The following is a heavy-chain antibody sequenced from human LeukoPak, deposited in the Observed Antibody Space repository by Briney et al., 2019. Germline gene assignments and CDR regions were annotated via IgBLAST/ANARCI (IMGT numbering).Heavy chain of an antibody. J-gene: IGHJ4*02. V-gene: IGHV1-69*13. CDR3: ARAGHDYGAPQEGYFDY. Sequence: SVKVSCKASGGTFSSYAISWVRQAPGQGLEWMGGIIPIFGTANYAQKFQGRVTITADESTSTAYMELSSLRSEDTAVYYCARAGHDYGAPQEGYFDYWGREPWSPSPQ. CDR1: GGTFSSYA. D-gene: IGHD4-17*01. CDR2: IIPIFGTA.